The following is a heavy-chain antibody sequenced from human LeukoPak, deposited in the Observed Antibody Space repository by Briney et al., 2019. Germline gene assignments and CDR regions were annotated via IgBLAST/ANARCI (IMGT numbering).Heavy chain of an antibody. CDR1: GGSFSGYY. Sequence: SEALSLTCAVYGGSFSGYYWSWIRQPPGKGLEWIGEINHSGSTNYNPSLKSRVTISVDTSKNQFSLKLSSVTAADTAVYYCARGPVYYYGSGSYYPYWGQGTLVTVSS. J-gene: IGHJ4*02. D-gene: IGHD3-10*01. CDR2: INHSGST. CDR3: ARGPVYYYGSGSYYPY. V-gene: IGHV4-34*01.